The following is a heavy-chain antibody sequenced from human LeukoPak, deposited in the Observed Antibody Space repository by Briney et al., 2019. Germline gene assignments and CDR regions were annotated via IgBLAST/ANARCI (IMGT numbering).Heavy chain of an antibody. CDR1: GIILSRYW. Sequence: GGSLTLSCAASGIILSRYWMRGVREAPGRGLEGGANIKQEGREKLYVDSVRGGFNISTDNATNSLYLQMNSLRVEDTAVYYCAREFRSGYNSRWFDYWGQGTLVTVSS. D-gene: IGHD6-19*01. V-gene: IGHV3-7*01. CDR2: IKQEGREK. CDR3: AREFRSGYNSRWFDY. J-gene: IGHJ5*01.